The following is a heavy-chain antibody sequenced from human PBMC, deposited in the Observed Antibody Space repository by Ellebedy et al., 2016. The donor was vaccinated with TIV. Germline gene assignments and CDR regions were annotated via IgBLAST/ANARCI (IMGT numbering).Heavy chain of an antibody. V-gene: IGHV3-30*03. CDR3: ARDPTEYYYDSSGYCFFDF. CDR1: GFTFNSYG. CDR2: ISYVGNNE. D-gene: IGHD3-22*01. J-gene: IGHJ4*02. Sequence: GESLKISCAASGFTFNSYGMHWVRQAPGKGLEWVAVISYVGNNEDYADSVKGRFTTYRDNSQNTLFLQMDSLRVEDTAVYYCARDPTEYYYDSSGYCFFDFWGQGTLVTVSS.